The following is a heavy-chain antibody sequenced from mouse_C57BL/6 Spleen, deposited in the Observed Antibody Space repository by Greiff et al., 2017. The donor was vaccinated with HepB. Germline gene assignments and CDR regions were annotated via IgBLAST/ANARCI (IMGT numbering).Heavy chain of an antibody. CDR1: GYSFTGYY. V-gene: IGHV1-42*01. CDR2: INPSTGGT. D-gene: IGHD4-1*01. J-gene: IGHJ3*01. CDR3: ARANWDGFAY. Sequence: EVQLQQSGPELVKPGASVKISCKASGYSFTGYYMNWVKLSPEKSLEWIGEINPSTGGTTYNQKFKAKATLTVDKSSSTAYMQLKSLTSEDSAVYYCARANWDGFAYWGQGTLVTGSA.